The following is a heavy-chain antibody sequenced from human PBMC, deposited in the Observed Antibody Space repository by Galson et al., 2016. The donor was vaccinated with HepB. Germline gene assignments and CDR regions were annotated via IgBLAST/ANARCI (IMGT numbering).Heavy chain of an antibody. CDR3: AGGTDSTTWYPNWLDP. CDR1: GGSLSSSTYY. Sequence: SETLSLTCTVSGGSLSSSTYYWGWIRQPPGKGPEWIGTIYYSGSGSAYYNPSLKSRVTISVGTSKNQFSLKMSSVTAADTAVYYCAGGTDSTTWYPNWLDPWGQGTLVTVSS. CDR2: IYYSGSGSA. J-gene: IGHJ5*02. V-gene: IGHV4-39*01. D-gene: IGHD6-13*01.